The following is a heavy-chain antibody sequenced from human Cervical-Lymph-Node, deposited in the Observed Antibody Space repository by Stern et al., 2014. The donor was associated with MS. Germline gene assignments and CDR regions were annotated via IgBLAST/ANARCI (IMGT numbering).Heavy chain of an antibody. CDR1: GFTFSTYA. Sequence: VQLVQSGGGLVQPGGSLRLSCAASGFTFSTYAFSWVRQAPGQGLEWVSSISDSGVYTYYEDSVKGGFTISRDNSKSMLYLEMQSLRAEDTAVYHCAKDLGRGVVVVPLYGLDVWGQGTTVTVSS. D-gene: IGHD2-2*01. CDR3: AKDLGRGVVVVPLYGLDV. V-gene: IGHV3-23*04. CDR2: ISDSGVYT. J-gene: IGHJ6*02.